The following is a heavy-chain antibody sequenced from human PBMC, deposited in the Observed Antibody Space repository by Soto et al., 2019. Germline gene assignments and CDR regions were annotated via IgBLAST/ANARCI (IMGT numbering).Heavy chain of an antibody. CDR3: APGAGLQGNWNGGYFDY. J-gene: IGHJ4*02. V-gene: IGHV2-5*02. CDR2: IYWDDDK. Sequence: QITLKESGPTRVKPTQTLTLTCTFSGFSLSTTGVGVGWIRQPPGKALERLALIYWDDDKRYSPSLKSRLTITKDTSKNQVVLTMTNVDTVDTAKYYCAPGAGLQGNWNGGYFDYWGQGALVTVSS. D-gene: IGHD1-1*01. CDR1: GFSLSTTGVG.